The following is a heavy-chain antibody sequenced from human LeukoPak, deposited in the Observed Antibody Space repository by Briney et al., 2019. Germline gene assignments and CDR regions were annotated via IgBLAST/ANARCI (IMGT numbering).Heavy chain of an antibody. CDR2: ISYDGSNK. V-gene: IGHV3-30-3*01. Sequence: GGSLRLSCAASGFTFSSYAMHWVRQAPGKGLEWVAVISYDGSNKYCADSVKGRFTISRDNSKNTLYLQMNSLRAEDTAVYYCARDLYCSGGSCYSALVWGQGTLVTVSS. J-gene: IGHJ4*02. D-gene: IGHD2-15*01. CDR3: ARDLYCSGGSCYSALV. CDR1: GFTFSSYA.